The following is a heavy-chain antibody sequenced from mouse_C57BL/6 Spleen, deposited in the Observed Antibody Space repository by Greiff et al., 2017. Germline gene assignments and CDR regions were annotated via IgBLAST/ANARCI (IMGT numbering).Heavy chain of an antibody. J-gene: IGHJ2*01. V-gene: IGHV1-59*01. CDR3: AREDYGSSY. Sequence: VQLQQPGAELVRPGTSVKLSCKASGYTFTSYWMHWVKQRPGQGLEWIGVIDPSDSYTNYNQKFKGKATLTVDTSSSTAYMQLSSLTSEDSAVYYCAREDYGSSYWGQGTTLTVSS. CDR2: IDPSDSYT. CDR1: GYTFTSYW. D-gene: IGHD1-1*01.